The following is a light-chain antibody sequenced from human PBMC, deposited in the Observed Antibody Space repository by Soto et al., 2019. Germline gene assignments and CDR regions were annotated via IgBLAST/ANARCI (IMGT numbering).Light chain of an antibody. CDR2: WAS. Sequence: VVAKSADSVAVSLGERTTINCKSTETVLYSSNNKNYLAWYQQKPGQPPRLLIYWASTRESGVPDRFSGSGSGTDFTLTISSLQAEDVAVYYCQQYYGSPLTFGGGTKVDIK. V-gene: IGKV4-1*01. J-gene: IGKJ4*01. CDR3: QQYYGSPLT. CDR1: ETVLYSSNNKNY.